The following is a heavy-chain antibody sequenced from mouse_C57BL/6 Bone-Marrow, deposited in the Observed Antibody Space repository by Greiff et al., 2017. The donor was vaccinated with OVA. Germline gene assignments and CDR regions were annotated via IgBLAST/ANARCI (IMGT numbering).Heavy chain of an antibody. Sequence: VQLQESGAELVKPGASVKMSCKASGYTFTTYPIEWMKQNHGKSLEWIGNFHPYNDDTKYNEKFKGKATLTVEKSSSTVYLELSRLTSDDSAVYYCARKKTNWDVWYFDVWGTGTTVTVSS. CDR3: ARKKTNWDVWYFDV. CDR2: FHPYNDDT. CDR1: GYTFTTYP. J-gene: IGHJ1*03. V-gene: IGHV1-47*01. D-gene: IGHD4-1*01.